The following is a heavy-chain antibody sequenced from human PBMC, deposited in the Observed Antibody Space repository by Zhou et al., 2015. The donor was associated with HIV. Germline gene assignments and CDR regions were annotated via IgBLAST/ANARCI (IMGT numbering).Heavy chain of an antibody. CDR1: GGTFSRYT. D-gene: IGHD3-10*01. CDR3: ASMGIITMVNGGMDV. CDR2: IIGIFGAP. Sequence: QVQLVQSGAEVKKPGSSVKVSCKASGGTFSRYTINWVRQAPGQGLEWMGGIIGIFGAPNYAQKFQGRVTFTADESTSTAYMELRSLRSADTAVYFCASMGIITMVNGGMDVWGQGTTVTVSS. J-gene: IGHJ6*02. V-gene: IGHV1-69*01.